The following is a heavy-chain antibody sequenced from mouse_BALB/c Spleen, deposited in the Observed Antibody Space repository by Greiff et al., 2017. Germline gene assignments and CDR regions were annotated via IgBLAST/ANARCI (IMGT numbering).Heavy chain of an antibody. CDR3: ARGYSPVGFEV. V-gene: IGHV1-14*01. J-gene: IGHJ1*01. Sequence: VQLQQSGPELVKPGASVKMSCKASGYTFTSYVMHWVKQKPGQGLEWIGYINPYNDGTKYNEKFKGKATLTSDKSSSTAYMELSSLTSEDSAVYYCARGYSPVGFEVWGAGTTVTVSS. D-gene: IGHD2-3*01. CDR1: GYTFTSYV. CDR2: INPYNDGT.